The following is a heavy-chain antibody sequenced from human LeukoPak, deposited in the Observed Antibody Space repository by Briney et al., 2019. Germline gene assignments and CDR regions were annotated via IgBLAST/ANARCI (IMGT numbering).Heavy chain of an antibody. CDR1: GFTFSSFG. CDR3: AKDASSDFEY. D-gene: IGHD3-22*01. V-gene: IGHV3-30*02. Sequence: TGGSLRLSCAASGFTFSSFGMHWVRQAPGKGREWVAFIRYDGNNEYYADSVKGRFTISRDNSKNTLFLQMNSLRAEDTAVYYCAKDASSDFEYWGQGTLVSVSS. J-gene: IGHJ4*02. CDR2: IRYDGNNE.